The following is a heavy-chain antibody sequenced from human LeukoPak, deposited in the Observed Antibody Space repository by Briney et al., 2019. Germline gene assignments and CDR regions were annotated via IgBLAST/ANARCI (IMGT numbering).Heavy chain of an antibody. CDR1: GGSISSYY. J-gene: IGHJ3*02. D-gene: IGHD2-15*01. V-gene: IGHV4-59*01. CDR3: ARGVRVVHDAFDI. CDR2: IYYSGST. Sequence: SETLSLTCTVSGGSISSYYWSWIRQPPGKGLEGIGYIYYSGSTNYNPSLKSRVTISVDTSKNQFSLKLSSVTAADTAVYYCARGVRVVHDAFDIWGQGTMVTVSP.